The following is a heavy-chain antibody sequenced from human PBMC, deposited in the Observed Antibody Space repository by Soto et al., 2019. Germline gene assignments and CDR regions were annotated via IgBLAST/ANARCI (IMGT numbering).Heavy chain of an antibody. V-gene: IGHV3-23*01. D-gene: IGHD3-16*02. CDR3: EKVMLYEDAFDI. CDR2: ISGSGGST. CDR1: GFTSSSYA. Sequence: VGSLRLACAASGFTSSSYAMSWVRHSPGKGLEWVSAISGSGGSTYYADSVKGRFTISRDNSKNTLYLQMNSLRAEDTAVYYCEKVMLYEDAFDIWGQGTTDTVSS. J-gene: IGHJ3*02.